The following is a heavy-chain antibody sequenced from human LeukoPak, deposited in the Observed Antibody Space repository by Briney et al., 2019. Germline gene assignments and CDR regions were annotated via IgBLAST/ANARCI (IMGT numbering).Heavy chain of an antibody. D-gene: IGHD3-22*01. CDR3: ARGRSSRGNDY. CDR1: GGSFSGYY. V-gene: IGHV4-34*01. CDR2: INHSGST. J-gene: IGHJ4*02. Sequence: SETLSLTCAVYGGSFSGYYWSWIRQPPGKGLEWIGEINHSGSTNYNPSLKSRVTISVDTSKNQFSLKLSSVTAADTAVYYCARGRSSRGNDYWGQGTLFTVSS.